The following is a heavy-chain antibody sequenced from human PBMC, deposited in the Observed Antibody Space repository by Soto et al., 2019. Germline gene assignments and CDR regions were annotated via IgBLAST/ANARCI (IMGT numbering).Heavy chain of an antibody. D-gene: IGHD6-19*01. CDR1: GFFFSSYT. J-gene: IGHJ4*02. CDR3: AKARDQQWVRLPFDY. Sequence: EVQLLESGGGRVQPGGSLRLSCVGSGFFFSSYTMTGVRQAAWKGLEWVSSFSATSENTYYADSVRGRFTISRDHSKNTLFLQMNRRTAEDTAMYYCAKARDQQWVRLPFDYWGQGILVIVSS. CDR2: FSATSENT. V-gene: IGHV3-23*01.